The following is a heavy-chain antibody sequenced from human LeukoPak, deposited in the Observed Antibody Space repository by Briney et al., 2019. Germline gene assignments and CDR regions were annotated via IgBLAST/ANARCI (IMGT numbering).Heavy chain of an antibody. CDR1: GLTFSSYA. D-gene: IGHD5-18*01. CDR3: AKDKRGYSYGSSNDY. J-gene: IGHJ4*02. V-gene: IGHV3-23*01. CDR2: ISGSGGST. Sequence: GGSLRLSCAASGLTFSSYAMSWVRQAPGKGLEWVSAISGSGGSTYYADSVKGRFTISRDNSKNTLYLQMNSLRAEDTAVYYCAKDKRGYSYGSSNDYWGQGTLVTVSS.